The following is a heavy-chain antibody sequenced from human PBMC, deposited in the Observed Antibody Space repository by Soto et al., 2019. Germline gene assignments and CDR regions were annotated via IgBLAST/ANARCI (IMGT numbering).Heavy chain of an antibody. CDR1: GFTFRSYG. CDR3: ARETDPLWFGAIYYYGMYV. V-gene: IGHV3-33*01. J-gene: IGHJ6*02. D-gene: IGHD3-10*01. CDR2: IWYDGSNK. Sequence: QVQLVESGGGVVQPGRSLRLSCAASGFTFRSYGMHWVRQAPGKGLAWVAVIWYDGSNKYYADSVKGRFTISRDNSKNTLYMQMNSLRAEDTAVYYCARETDPLWFGAIYYYGMYVCGQGTTVTVSS.